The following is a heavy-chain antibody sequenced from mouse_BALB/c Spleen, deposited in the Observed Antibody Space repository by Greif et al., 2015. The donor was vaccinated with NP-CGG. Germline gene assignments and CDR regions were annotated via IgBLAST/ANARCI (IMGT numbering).Heavy chain of an antibody. CDR1: GFSLTSYG. CDR3: ARNYGGGYYYAMDY. CDR2: IWSGGSP. V-gene: IGHV2-2*02. D-gene: IGHD1-1*01. J-gene: IGHJ4*01. Sequence: QVQLQQSGPGLVQPSQSLSITCTVSGFSLTSYGVHWVRQSPGKGLEWLGVIWSGGSPDYNAAFISRLSISKDNSKSQVFFKMNSLQANDTAIYYCARNYGGGYYYAMDYRGQGTSVTVSS.